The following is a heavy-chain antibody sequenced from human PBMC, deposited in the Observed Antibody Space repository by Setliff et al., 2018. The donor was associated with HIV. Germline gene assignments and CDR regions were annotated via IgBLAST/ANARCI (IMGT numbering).Heavy chain of an antibody. J-gene: IGHJ6*02. CDR3: ARGRVAVDNYYYYGIDV. CDR2: INHSGRT. Sequence: SETLSLTCAVYVGSFNGYYWSWIRQPPGKGLEWIGEINHSGRTNYNPSLKSRLTISVDTSKNQFSLKLSSVTAADTAMYYCARGRVAVDNYYYYGIDVWGQGTTVTAP. D-gene: IGHD2-2*01. V-gene: IGHV4-34*01. CDR1: VGSFNGYY.